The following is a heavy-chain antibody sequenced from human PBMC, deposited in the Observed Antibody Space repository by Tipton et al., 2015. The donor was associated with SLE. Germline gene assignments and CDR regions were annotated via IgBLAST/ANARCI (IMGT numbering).Heavy chain of an antibody. CDR1: GFTFSSYW. J-gene: IGHJ4*02. CDR3: ASSRWFGELLDY. CDR2: LNPDGSIT. D-gene: IGHD3-10*01. V-gene: IGHV3-74*01. Sequence: SLRLSCAASGFTFSSYWMHWVRQAQGKGLVWVSRLNPDGSITNYADSVKGRFTISRDNAKNSLFLQMNSLRAEDTAVYYCASSRWFGELLDYWGQGTLVTVSS.